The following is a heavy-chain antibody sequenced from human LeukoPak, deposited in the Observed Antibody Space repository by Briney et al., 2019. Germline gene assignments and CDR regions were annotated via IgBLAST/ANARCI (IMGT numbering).Heavy chain of an antibody. D-gene: IGHD3-16*02. Sequence: SETLSLTCTVSGGSISSYYWSWIRQPPGKGLEWIGYIYYSGSTNYNPSLKSRVTISVDTSKNQFSLKLSSVTAADTAVYYCARTSMITFGGVIVIPENWFDPWGQGTLVTVSS. CDR3: ARTSMITFGGVIVIPENWFDP. CDR1: GGSISSYY. CDR2: IYYSGST. V-gene: IGHV4-59*08. J-gene: IGHJ5*02.